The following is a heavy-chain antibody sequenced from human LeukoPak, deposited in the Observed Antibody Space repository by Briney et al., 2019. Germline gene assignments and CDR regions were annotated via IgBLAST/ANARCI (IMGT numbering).Heavy chain of an antibody. CDR2: IYSSGST. CDR1: GGSINNYY. V-gene: IGHV4-4*07. J-gene: IGHJ5*02. Sequence: SETLSLTCTVSGGSINNYYWSWIRQPAGRGLEYFGRIYSSGSTDYNPSLQSRVTMSVDTSKNQFSLKVRSVTAADTAVYYCARITATSMVNALDLWGQGILSPSPQ. D-gene: IGHD1-20*01. CDR3: ARITATSMVNALDL.